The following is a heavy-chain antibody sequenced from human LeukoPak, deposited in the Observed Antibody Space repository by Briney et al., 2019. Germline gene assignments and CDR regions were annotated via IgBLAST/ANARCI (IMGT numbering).Heavy chain of an antibody. D-gene: IGHD2-2*01. V-gene: IGHV3-21*01. CDR2: ISSSSSYI. CDR3: ARVRVPAAITRGLGY. Sequence: GGSLRLSCAASGFTFSSYSMNWVRQAPGKGLEWVSSISSSSSYIDYADSVKGGFTISRDNAKNSLYLQMNSLRGEDMAVYCCARVRVPAAITRGLGYWGQGTLVSVSS. J-gene: IGHJ4*02. CDR1: GFTFSSYS.